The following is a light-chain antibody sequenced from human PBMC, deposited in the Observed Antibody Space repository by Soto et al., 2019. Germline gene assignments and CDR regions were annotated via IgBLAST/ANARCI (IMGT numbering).Light chain of an antibody. CDR1: QSIGSF. J-gene: IGKJ1*01. CDR3: QQYESYWT. Sequence: DIQMTQSPSTLSASVGDRVTITCRASQSIGSFLAWYQQKPGKTPKLLIYKASILEGGVQSRFSGSGSGTEVPLTIISLQTDDFATYYCQQYESYWTFGQGTKVDMK. CDR2: KAS. V-gene: IGKV1-5*03.